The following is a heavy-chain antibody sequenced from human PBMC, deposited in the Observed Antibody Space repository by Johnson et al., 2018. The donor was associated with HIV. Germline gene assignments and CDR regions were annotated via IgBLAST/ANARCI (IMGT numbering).Heavy chain of an antibody. CDR1: GFTFSSYA. D-gene: IGHD5-18*01. J-gene: IGHJ3*02. V-gene: IGHV3-30-3*01. CDR2: LSYDGSNK. CDR3: ARERGYFGYPAFDI. Sequence: QMLLVESGGDVVQPGRSLRLSCTASGFTFSSYALHWVRQAPGKGLEWVAVLSYDGSNKFYADSVKGRFTISRDNSKNTLYLQMNSLRTEDTAMYYCARERGYFGYPAFDIWGQGTMVTVSS.